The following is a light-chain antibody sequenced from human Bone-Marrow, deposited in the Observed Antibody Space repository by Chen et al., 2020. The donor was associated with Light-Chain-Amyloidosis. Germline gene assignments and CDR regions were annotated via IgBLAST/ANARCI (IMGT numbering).Light chain of an antibody. CDR3: QVWDRSSDRPV. Sequence: SYVLTQPSSVSVAPGQTATIACGGNNFGSTSVHWYQQTPGQAPLLVVYDDSDRPSGIPERWSGSNSGNTATLTISRGEAGDEADYYCQVWDRSSDRPVFGGGTKLTVL. J-gene: IGLJ3*02. CDR2: DDS. CDR1: NFGSTS. V-gene: IGLV3-21*02.